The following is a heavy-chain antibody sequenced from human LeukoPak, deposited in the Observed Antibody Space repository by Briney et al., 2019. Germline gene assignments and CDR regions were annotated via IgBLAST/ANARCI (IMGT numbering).Heavy chain of an antibody. CDR2: VNPHSGGT. CDR1: GYSFIDYY. D-gene: IGHD3-10*01. V-gene: IGHV1-2*02. CDR3: ARDIGDYYGSGGYWLL. Sequence: ASVKVSCKASGYSFIDYYIHWVRQAPGQGLEWMGWVNPHSGGTKFAQKFQGRVTMTRDTSINTAYMEVSSLRSDDTAVYYCARDIGDYYGSGGYWLLWGQGTLVTVAS. J-gene: IGHJ4*02.